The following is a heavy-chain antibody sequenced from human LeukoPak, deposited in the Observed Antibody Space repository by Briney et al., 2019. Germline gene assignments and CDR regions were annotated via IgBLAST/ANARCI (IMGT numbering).Heavy chain of an antibody. V-gene: IGHV1-24*01. D-gene: IGHD3-3*01. Sequence: GASVKVSCKVSGYTLTELSMHWVRQAPGKGLEWMGGFDPEDGETIYAQKLQGRVTMTTDTSTSTAYMELRSLRSDDTAVYYCARENLYYDFWSGPVHNWFDPWGQGTLVTVSS. CDR2: FDPEDGET. CDR3: ARENLYYDFWSGPVHNWFDP. CDR1: GYTLTELS. J-gene: IGHJ5*02.